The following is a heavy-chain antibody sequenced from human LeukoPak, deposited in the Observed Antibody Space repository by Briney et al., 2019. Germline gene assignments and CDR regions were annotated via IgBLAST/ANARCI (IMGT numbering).Heavy chain of an antibody. CDR1: GGTFSSYA. CDR2: IIPIFGTA. J-gene: IGHJ4*02. V-gene: IGHV1-69*13. Sequence: EASVKVSCKASGGTFSSYAISWVRQAPGQGLEWMGGIIPIFGTANYAQKFQGRVTITADESTSTVYMELSSLMSEDTAVYYCARDHGLTYSTSSKANYFDYWGQGTLVTVSS. CDR3: ARDHGLTYSTSSKANYFDY. D-gene: IGHD6-6*01.